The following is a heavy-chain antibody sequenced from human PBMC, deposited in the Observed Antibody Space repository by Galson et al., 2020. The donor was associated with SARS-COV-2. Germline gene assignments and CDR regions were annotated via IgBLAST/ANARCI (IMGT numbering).Heavy chain of an antibody. CDR2: ISDSGTNI. V-gene: IGHV3-48*03. CDR3: ASPYLAAASFFGAVDL. CDR1: GFIFTNYE. J-gene: IGHJ3*01. Sequence: GESLKLSCAASGFIFTNYEMNWVRQAPGKGLEWISYISDSGTNIYYADSVKGRFSISRDNTKNSVYLQMTSVRAEDTAVYYCASPYLAAASFFGAVDLWCRGTMVTVSS. D-gene: IGHD6-13*01.